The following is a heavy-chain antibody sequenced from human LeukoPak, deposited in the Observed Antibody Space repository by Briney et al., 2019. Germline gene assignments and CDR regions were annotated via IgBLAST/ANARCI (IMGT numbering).Heavy chain of an antibody. CDR3: ATVLHYSIFDY. V-gene: IGHV1-24*01. D-gene: IGHD2/OR15-2a*01. Sequence: GASVKVSCKASGYIFTSYAMHWVRQAPGKGLEWMGGFDPEDGETIYAQKFQGRVTMTEDTSTDTAYMELSSLRSEDTAVYYCATVLHYSIFDYWGQGTLVTVSS. CDR2: FDPEDGET. J-gene: IGHJ4*02. CDR1: GYIFTSYA.